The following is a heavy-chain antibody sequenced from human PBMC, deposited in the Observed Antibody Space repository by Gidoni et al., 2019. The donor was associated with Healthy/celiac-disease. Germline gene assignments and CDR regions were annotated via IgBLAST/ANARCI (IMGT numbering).Heavy chain of an antibody. CDR2: ISTSSSTI. V-gene: IGHV3-48*01. CDR1: GFTFSSYS. J-gene: IGHJ4*02. Sequence: EVQLVESGGGLVQPGGSLRLSCAASGFTFSSYSMNWVRQAPGKGLEWVSYISTSSSTIYYADSVKGRFTISRDNAKNSLYLQMNTLRAEDTAVYYCARDIYDRNDYWGQGTLVTVSS. CDR3: ARDIYDRNDY. D-gene: IGHD3-22*01.